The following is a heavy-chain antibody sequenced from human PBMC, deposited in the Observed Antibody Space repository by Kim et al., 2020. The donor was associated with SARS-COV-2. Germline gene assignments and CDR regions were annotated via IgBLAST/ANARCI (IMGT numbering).Heavy chain of an antibody. CDR3: VRDLSGSNYYYGMDV. J-gene: IGHJ6*02. CDR1: GFTFSSHD. CDR2: IGADGDT. D-gene: IGHD1-26*01. Sequence: GGSLRLSCAASGFTFSSHDMHWVRQATGKGLEWVSGIGADGDTYYLGSMRGRFTISRENAKNSLYLQMNSLTVGDTAVYYCVRDLSGSNYYYGMDVWGQGTTVTVSS. V-gene: IGHV3-13*01.